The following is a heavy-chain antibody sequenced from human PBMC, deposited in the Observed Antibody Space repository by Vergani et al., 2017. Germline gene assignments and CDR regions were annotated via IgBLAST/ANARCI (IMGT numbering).Heavy chain of an antibody. Sequence: QVQLQESGPGLVKPSETLSLTCAVSGYSISSGYYWGWIRQPPGKGLEWIGSIYHSGSTYYNPSLKSRVTISVDKSKNQFSLKLSSVTAADTAVYYCASRLYYDILTGYSEVGYFDYWGQGTLVTVSS. CDR3: ASRLYYDILTGYSEVGYFDY. V-gene: IGHV4-38-2*01. CDR1: GYSISSGYY. CDR2: IYHSGST. J-gene: IGHJ4*02. D-gene: IGHD3-9*01.